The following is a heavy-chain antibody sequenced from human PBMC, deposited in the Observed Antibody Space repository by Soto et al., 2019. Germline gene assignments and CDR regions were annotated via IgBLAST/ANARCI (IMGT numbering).Heavy chain of an antibody. V-gene: IGHV4-39*01. J-gene: IGHJ4*02. CDR1: GGSISGSSYY. CDR3: MLGSGWKDFAY. D-gene: IGHD3-22*01. CDR2: IYYSGST. Sequence: PSETLSLTCTVSGGSISGSSYYWGWIRQPPGKGLEWIGNIYYSGSTYYNPSLKSRVTISVDTSKNQFSLKLSSVTAADTAVYYCMLGSGWKDFAYWGQGTLVTVSS.